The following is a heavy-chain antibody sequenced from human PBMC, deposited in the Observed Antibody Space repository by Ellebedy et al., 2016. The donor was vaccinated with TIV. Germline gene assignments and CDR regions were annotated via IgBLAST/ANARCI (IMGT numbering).Heavy chain of an antibody. Sequence: MPSETLSLTCTVSGGSISSYYWSWIRQPPGKGLEWIGYIYYSGSTYYNPSLKSRVTISVDTSKNQFSLKLSSVTAADTAVYYCARELAYCGGDCYNNWFDPWGQGTLVTVSS. J-gene: IGHJ5*02. CDR3: ARELAYCGGDCYNNWFDP. CDR1: GGSISSYY. CDR2: IYYSGST. V-gene: IGHV4-59*12. D-gene: IGHD2-21*02.